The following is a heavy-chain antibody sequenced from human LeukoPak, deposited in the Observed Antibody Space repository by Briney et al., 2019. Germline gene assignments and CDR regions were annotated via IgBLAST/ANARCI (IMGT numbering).Heavy chain of an antibody. CDR1: GGSFSGYY. Sequence: ETLSLTCAVYGGSFSGYYWSWIRQAPGKGLEWVSSITSSSRYIYYADSVKGRFTISRDNAKNSLYLQMNSLRAEDTAVYYCARNQWETPDAFDLWGQGTMVTVSS. CDR2: ITSSSRYI. D-gene: IGHD1-26*01. J-gene: IGHJ3*01. V-gene: IGHV3-21*01. CDR3: ARNQWETPDAFDL.